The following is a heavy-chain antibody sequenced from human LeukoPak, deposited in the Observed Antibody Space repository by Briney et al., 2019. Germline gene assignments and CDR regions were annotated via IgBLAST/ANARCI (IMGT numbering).Heavy chain of an antibody. CDR2: MNPNSGNT. CDR1: GYTFTGYY. J-gene: IGHJ5*02. V-gene: IGHV1-8*03. Sequence: ASVKVSCKASGYTFTGYYMHWVRQAPGQGLEWMGWMNPNSGNTGYAQKFQGRVTITRNTSISTAYMELSSLRSEDTAVYYCARSNLRCSSTSCSKPSYNWFDPWGQGTLVTVSS. CDR3: ARSNLRCSSTSCSKPSYNWFDP. D-gene: IGHD2-2*01.